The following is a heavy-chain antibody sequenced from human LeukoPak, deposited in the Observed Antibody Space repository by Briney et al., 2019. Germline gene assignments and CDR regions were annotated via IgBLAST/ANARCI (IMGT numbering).Heavy chain of an antibody. D-gene: IGHD5-18*01. V-gene: IGHV4-59*01. CDR2: IHYSGST. Sequence: SETLSLTCTVSGGSINSYYWSWIRQPPGRGLEWVGSIHYSGSTSYNPSLRSRVTISVDKSKNQFFLKLSSVTATDTAVYYCARDTAMDNYYYYGMDVWGQGTTVTVSS. CDR1: GGSINSYY. CDR3: ARDTAMDNYYYYGMDV. J-gene: IGHJ6*02.